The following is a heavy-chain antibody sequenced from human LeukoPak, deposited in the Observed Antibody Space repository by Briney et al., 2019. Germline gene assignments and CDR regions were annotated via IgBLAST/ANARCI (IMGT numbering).Heavy chain of an antibody. CDR3: ARDLRVDETTRGLDY. Sequence: GGSLRLSCAVSGITLSNYGMNWVRQAPGKGLEWVSTVYTVGRTFYADSVRGRMTVSRDISRNTLYLHMDSLRVEDTAVYYCARDLRVDETTRGLDYWGRGALVTVSS. V-gene: IGHV3-66*01. J-gene: IGHJ4*02. D-gene: IGHD1-7*01. CDR1: GITLSNYG. CDR2: VYTVGRT.